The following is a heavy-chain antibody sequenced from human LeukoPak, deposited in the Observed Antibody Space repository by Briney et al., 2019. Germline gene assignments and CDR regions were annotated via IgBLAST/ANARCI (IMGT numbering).Heavy chain of an antibody. CDR3: AKNGLGGYNYYYSYYMDV. D-gene: IGHD5-12*01. V-gene: IGHV3-30*18. CDR2: ISYDGSNK. CDR1: GFTFSSYG. J-gene: IGHJ6*03. Sequence: QPGGSLRLSCAASGFTFSSYGMHWVRQAPGKGLEWVAVISYDGSNKYYADSVKGRFTISRDNSKNTLYLQMNSLRAEDTAVYYCAKNGLGGYNYYYSYYMDVWGKGTTVTVSS.